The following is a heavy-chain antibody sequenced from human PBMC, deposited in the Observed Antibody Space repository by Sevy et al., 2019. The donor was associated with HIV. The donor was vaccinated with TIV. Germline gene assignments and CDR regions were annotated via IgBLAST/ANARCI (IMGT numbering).Heavy chain of an antibody. Sequence: ASVKVSCKASGVTFSSYAISWVRQAPGQGLEWMGGIIPIFGTANYARKLQGRVTITAHESTITAYMGLSSLRSEDTAVYYGARDHYYGSGGYYKSLYYCMDVWGHGTTVTVSS. CDR2: IIPIFGTA. D-gene: IGHD3-10*01. V-gene: IGHV1-69*13. CDR3: ARDHYYGSGGYYKSLYYCMDV. CDR1: GVTFSSYA. J-gene: IGHJ6*02.